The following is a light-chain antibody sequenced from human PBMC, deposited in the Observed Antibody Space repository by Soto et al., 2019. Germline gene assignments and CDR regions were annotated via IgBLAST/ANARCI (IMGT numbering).Light chain of an antibody. V-gene: IGKV4-1*01. CDR2: LTS. CDR3: HQYYTTPLP. Sequence: DIVMTQSPDSLAVSLGERATINCKSSQSILYSSNNKNYLAWYQQKPGQPPKLLIYLTSTRESGFPVRFTGSGSVTDFTLTISSLQAEDVEVYYCHQYYTTPLPFGGGTKVEIK. CDR1: QSILYSSNNKNY. J-gene: IGKJ4*01.